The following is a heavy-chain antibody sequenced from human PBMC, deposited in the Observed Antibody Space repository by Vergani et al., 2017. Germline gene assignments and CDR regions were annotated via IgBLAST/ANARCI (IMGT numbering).Heavy chain of an antibody. J-gene: IGHJ5*02. Sequence: QVQLVESGGGVFQPGRSLRLSCAASGCTFNQYGMHWVRQAPGKGLEWVAVTWYDGNNKQYADSVKGRFTISRDNSKSTMYLQMNSLRDEDTGVYYCARDLRLLYNRFDPWGQGTLVTVSS. CDR3: ARDLRLLYNRFDP. CDR1: GCTFNQYG. D-gene: IGHD1-14*01. V-gene: IGHV3-33*01. CDR2: TWYDGNNK.